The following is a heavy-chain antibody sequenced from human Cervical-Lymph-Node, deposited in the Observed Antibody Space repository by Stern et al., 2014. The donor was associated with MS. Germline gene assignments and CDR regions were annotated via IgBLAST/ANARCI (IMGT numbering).Heavy chain of an antibody. V-gene: IGHV5-51*01. J-gene: IGHJ4*02. CDR1: GYSFTANW. D-gene: IGHD4-17*01. Sequence: VQLVESGAEVKKPGESLKISCKGSGYSFTANWIAWVRQTPGKGLEWLVIIYPGDSDTRYSPSFQGQVTISADKSISTAYLQCSSLKASDTAMYYCARDYGDYAFDYWGQGTLVTVSS. CDR3: ARDYGDYAFDY. CDR2: IYPGDSDT.